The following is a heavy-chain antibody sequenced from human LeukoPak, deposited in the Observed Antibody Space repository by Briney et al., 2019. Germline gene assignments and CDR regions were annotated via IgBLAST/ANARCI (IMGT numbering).Heavy chain of an antibody. CDR1: GGSISSYY. J-gene: IGHJ4*02. CDR3: AGSEGITMVRGVYFDY. V-gene: IGHV4-59*01. Sequence: SETLSLTCTVSGGSISSYYWSWIRQPPGKGLEWIGYIYYSGSTNYNPSLKSRVTISVDTSKNQFSLKLSSVTAADTAVYYCAGSEGITMVRGVYFDYWGQGTLVTVSS. D-gene: IGHD3-10*01. CDR2: IYYSGST.